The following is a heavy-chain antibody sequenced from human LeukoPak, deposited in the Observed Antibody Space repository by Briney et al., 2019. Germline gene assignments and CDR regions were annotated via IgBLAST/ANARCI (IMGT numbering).Heavy chain of an antibody. CDR2: IYYSGST. D-gene: IGHD3-22*01. V-gene: IGHV4-59*01. J-gene: IGHJ3*02. CDR3: ARVIDYYDSSGYYAAGAFDI. CDR1: GGSISSYY. Sequence: SETLSLTCTVSGGSISSYYWSWIRQPPGKGLEWIGYIYYSGSTNYNPSLKSRVTISVDTSKNQFSLKLSSVTAADTAVYYCARVIDYYDSSGYYAAGAFDISGQGTMVTVSS.